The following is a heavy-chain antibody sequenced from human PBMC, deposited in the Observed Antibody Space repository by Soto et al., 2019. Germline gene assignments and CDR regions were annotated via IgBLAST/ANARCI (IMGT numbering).Heavy chain of an antibody. CDR1: GGSIISGGYY. V-gene: IGHV4-31*03. D-gene: IGHD3-22*01. CDR2: IYYSGST. J-gene: IGHJ4*02. Sequence: SETLSLTCTVSGGSIISGGYYWIWIRQHPGKGLEWIGYIYYSGSTYYNPSLKSRVTISVDTSKNQFSLKLSSVTAADTAVYYCASSYLVYDSSGYYTDYWGQGTLVTVSS. CDR3: ASSYLVYDSSGYYTDY.